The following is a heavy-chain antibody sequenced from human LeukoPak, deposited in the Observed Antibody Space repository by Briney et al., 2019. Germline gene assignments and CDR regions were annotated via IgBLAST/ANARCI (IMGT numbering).Heavy chain of an antibody. V-gene: IGHV4-34*01. CDR2: INHSGST. Sequence: SETLSLTCAVYGGSFSGYYWSWIRQPPGKGLEWIGEINHSGSTNYNPSLKSRVTISVDTSKNQFSLKLSSVTAADTAVYYCARPSYYDSTDSPFDCWGQGTLVTVSS. CDR1: GGSFSGYY. D-gene: IGHD3-22*01. CDR3: ARPSYYDSTDSPFDC. J-gene: IGHJ4*02.